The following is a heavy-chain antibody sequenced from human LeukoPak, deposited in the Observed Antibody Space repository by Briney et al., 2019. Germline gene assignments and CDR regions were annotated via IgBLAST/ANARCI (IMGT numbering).Heavy chain of an antibody. CDR1: GGSFSGYY. Sequence: SETLSLTCAVYGGSFSGYYWSWLRQPPGKGLEWIGEINHSGSTNYNPSLKSRVTISVDTSKNQFSLKLSSVTAADTAVYYCARVSSEMVRGVIWFDPWGQGTLVTVSS. CDR3: ARVSSEMVRGVIWFDP. V-gene: IGHV4-34*01. CDR2: INHSGST. D-gene: IGHD3-10*01. J-gene: IGHJ5*02.